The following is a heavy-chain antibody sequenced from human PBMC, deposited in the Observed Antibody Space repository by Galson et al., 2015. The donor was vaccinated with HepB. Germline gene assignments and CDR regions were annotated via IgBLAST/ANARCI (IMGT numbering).Heavy chain of an antibody. CDR2: INPNRDAT. J-gene: IGHJ4*02. CDR1: GYNFSGYY. V-gene: IGHV1-2*06. CDR3: ARAFRSSWSFFDF. Sequence: QSGAEVKKPGASVKVSCKASGYNFSGYYIHWVRQAPGQGLEWLGRINPNRDATEYPQKFQGRVTMTRDTSISTAYMELRTLRIDDTAVYYCARAFRSSWSFFDFWGQGTLVTVSS. D-gene: IGHD6-13*01.